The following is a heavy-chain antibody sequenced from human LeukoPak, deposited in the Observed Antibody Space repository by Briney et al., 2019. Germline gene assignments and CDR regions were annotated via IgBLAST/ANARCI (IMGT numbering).Heavy chain of an antibody. J-gene: IGHJ6*03. CDR1: GFTFSSYD. CDR2: IRYDGNNK. V-gene: IGHV3-30*02. Sequence: GGSLRLSCAASGFTFSSYDMHWVRQAPGKGLEWVALIRYDGNNKYYADSVKGRFTISRDTSRNTLYLQMISLRTEDTAVYYFAKDGPRPYRFYLDVWGKGTTVTISS. CDR3: AKDGPRPYRFYLDV.